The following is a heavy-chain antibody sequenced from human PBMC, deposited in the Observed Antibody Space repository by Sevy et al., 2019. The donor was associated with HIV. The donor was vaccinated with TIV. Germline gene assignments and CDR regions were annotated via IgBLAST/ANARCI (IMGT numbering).Heavy chain of an antibody. J-gene: IGHJ4*02. D-gene: IGHD1-26*01. CDR1: GYTFTGYY. Sequence: ASVQVSCKASGYTFTGYYMHWVRQAPGQGLEWMGWINPNSGGTNYAQKFQGRVTMTRDTSISTAYMELSRLRSDDTAVYYCERVIVGATYSFDYWGQGTLVTVSS. CDR2: INPNSGGT. V-gene: IGHV1-2*02. CDR3: ERVIVGATYSFDY.